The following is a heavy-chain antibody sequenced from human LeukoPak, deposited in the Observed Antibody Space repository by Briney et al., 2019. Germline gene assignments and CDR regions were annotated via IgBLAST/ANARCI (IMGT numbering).Heavy chain of an antibody. CDR3: ARAWDY. Sequence: GGSLRLCCAASGFTVSSNYMSWVRQAAGKGLEWVSVIYSGGITYYADSVKGRFTISRDNSKNTLYLQMNSLRAEDTAVYYCARAWDYWGQGTLVTVSS. J-gene: IGHJ4*02. CDR1: GFTVSSNY. CDR2: IYSGGIT. V-gene: IGHV3-53*01.